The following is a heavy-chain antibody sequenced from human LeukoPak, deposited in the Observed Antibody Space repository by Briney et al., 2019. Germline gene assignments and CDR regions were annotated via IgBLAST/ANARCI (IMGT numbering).Heavy chain of an antibody. CDR2: IIPIFGTA. D-gene: IGHD5-18*01. CDR1: GGTFSSYA. J-gene: IGHJ4*02. V-gene: IGHV1-69*13. CDR3: ASKRGYSCGLDY. Sequence: SVTVSCKASGGTFSSYAISWVRQAPGQGLEWMGGIIPIFGTANYAQKFQGRVTITADESTSTGHMELSSLRSEDTAVYYCASKRGYSCGLDYWGQGTLVTVSS.